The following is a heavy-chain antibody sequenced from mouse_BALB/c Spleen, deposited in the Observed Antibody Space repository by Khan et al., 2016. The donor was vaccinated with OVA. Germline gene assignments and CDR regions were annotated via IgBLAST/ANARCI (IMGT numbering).Heavy chain of an antibody. CDR1: GFTFRNYA. Sequence: EVELVESGGGLVKPGGSLKLSCAASGFTFRNYAMSWVRQTPEKRLEWVASISSGGSTYYPDSVKGRFTISRDNDRNILYLQMSSLRSEDTAMYYCARDYWFTYWGQGTLVTVSA. CDR2: ISSGGST. V-gene: IGHV5-6-5*01. J-gene: IGHJ3*01. CDR3: ARDYWFTY.